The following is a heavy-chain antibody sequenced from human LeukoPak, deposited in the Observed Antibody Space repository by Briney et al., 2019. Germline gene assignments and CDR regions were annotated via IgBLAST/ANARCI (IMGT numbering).Heavy chain of an antibody. Sequence: TETLSLTCTVSGGSISSYYWSWIRQPPGKGLEWIGYIYYTGSTNYNPSLKSRVTISVDTSKNQFSLKLTSVTAADTAVYYCARLYLPATRFDYWGQGTLVTVSS. CDR3: ARLYLPATRFDY. D-gene: IGHD5-24*01. CDR1: GGSISSYY. CDR2: IYYTGST. J-gene: IGHJ4*02. V-gene: IGHV4-59*08.